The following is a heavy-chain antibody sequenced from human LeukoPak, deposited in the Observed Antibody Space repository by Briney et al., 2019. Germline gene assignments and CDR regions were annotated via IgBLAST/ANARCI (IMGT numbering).Heavy chain of an antibody. CDR1: GLKFYDAW. D-gene: IGHD6-13*01. J-gene: IGHJ4*02. CDR2: IKSKGAGCTP. Sequence: GGSVRLSCAVSGLKFYDAWMSWLPQAPGKGREGVGRIKSKGAGCTPEYAAPVKGRFIISIDDSKTEVYLEMNSLKTEDTDVYYCTHETQFAWVFFFFDFWGQGTLVTVSS. CDR3: THETQFAWVFFFFDF. V-gene: IGHV3-15*01.